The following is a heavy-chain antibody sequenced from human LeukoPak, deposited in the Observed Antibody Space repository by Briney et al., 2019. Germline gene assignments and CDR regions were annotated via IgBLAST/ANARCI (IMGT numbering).Heavy chain of an antibody. CDR3: ASHGSGPYNWFDP. V-gene: IGHV4-31*03. CDR1: GGFISSGGYY. Sequence: SETLSLTCTFSGGFISSGGYYWSWIRQHPGKGLEWIGFIYYSGRTYYDPSLKSRVTISVATSNNQFSLKLSSVTAADTAVYYCASHGSGPYNWFDPWGQGTLVTVSS. D-gene: IGHD3-10*01. CDR2: IYYSGRT. J-gene: IGHJ5*02.